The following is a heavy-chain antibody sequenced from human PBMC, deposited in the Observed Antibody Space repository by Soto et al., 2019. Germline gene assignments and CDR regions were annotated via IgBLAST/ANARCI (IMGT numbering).Heavy chain of an antibody. CDR1: GYTFSAYY. Sequence: QVHLVQSGAEVKKPGASVKVSCKTSGYTFSAYYMHWVRQAPGQGLEWMGWINPKSGGTLYAQKFQGRVTMTRDTSISPAYMELSRLRSDDTAVYYCARGGTFAYDTSGYSVYWGQGTLVTVSS. J-gene: IGHJ4*02. CDR2: INPKSGGT. CDR3: ARGGTFAYDTSGYSVY. D-gene: IGHD3-22*01. V-gene: IGHV1-2*02.